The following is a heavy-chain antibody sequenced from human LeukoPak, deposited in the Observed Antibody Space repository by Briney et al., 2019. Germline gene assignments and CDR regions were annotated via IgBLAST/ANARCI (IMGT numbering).Heavy chain of an antibody. V-gene: IGHV3-30*18. CDR3: AKDHATYYYDSSGYFDY. D-gene: IGHD3-22*01. CDR2: ISYDGSNK. Sequence: PGGSLRLSCAASGFTFSSYWMSWVRQAPGKGLEWVAVISYDGSNKYYADSVKGRFTISRDNSKNTLYLQMNSLRAEDTAVYYCAKDHATYYYDSSGYFDYWGQGTLVTVSS. J-gene: IGHJ4*02. CDR1: GFTFSSYW.